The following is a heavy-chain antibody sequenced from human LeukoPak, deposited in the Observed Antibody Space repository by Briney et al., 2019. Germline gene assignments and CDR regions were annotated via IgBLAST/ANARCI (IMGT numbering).Heavy chain of an antibody. CDR1: GASISRSDW. CDR2: ISHSGST. Sequence: SETLSLTCAVSGASISRSDWWSWVRQPPGKGLEWIGEISHSGSTKYNPSLKGRVTISVDNSKNQFSLKLSSVTAADTAVYYCASGYNGYEFYAYFDYWGRGTLVTVSS. V-gene: IGHV4-4*02. J-gene: IGHJ4*02. D-gene: IGHD5-12*01. CDR3: ASGYNGYEFYAYFDY.